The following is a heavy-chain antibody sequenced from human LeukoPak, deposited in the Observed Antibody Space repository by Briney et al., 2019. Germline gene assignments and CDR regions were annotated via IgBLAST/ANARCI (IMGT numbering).Heavy chain of an antibody. CDR3: ARDVCGYNYGCFDS. CDR1: GFTVSSNY. Sequence: PGGSLRLSCAASGFTVSSNYMSWVRQAPGKGLEWVSVIYSGGSTYYADSVKGRFTISRDNSKNTLYLQMNSLRAEDTAVYYCARDVCGYNYGCFDSWGQGTLVTVSS. CDR2: IYSGGST. V-gene: IGHV3-66*01. D-gene: IGHD5-18*01. J-gene: IGHJ4*02.